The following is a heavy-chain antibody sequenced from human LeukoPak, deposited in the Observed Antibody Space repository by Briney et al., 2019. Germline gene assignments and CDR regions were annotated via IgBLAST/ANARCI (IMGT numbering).Heavy chain of an antibody. CDR2: IYSSGST. Sequence: QSGGSLRLSCAASGFTVSSNYMSWVRQAPGKGLEWVSVIYSSGSTYYADSVRGRFTISRDNSENTLYLQMNSLRAEDTAVYYCARVSGWLPDYFDSWGQGTLVTVSS. V-gene: IGHV3-53*01. D-gene: IGHD6-19*01. CDR3: ARVSGWLPDYFDS. CDR1: GFTVSSNY. J-gene: IGHJ4*02.